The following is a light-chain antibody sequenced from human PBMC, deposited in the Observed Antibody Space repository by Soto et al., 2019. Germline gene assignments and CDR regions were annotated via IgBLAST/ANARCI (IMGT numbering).Light chain of an antibody. Sequence: DIQMTQSPSSLSASVGDRVSIACRASQTINYYLNWFQQKPGKAPKILIFAASSLQSGVPSRFSGSGSGTNFTLTISCLQPEDFATYYCQQSKTAPATFGGGTKVEMK. CDR2: AAS. J-gene: IGKJ4*01. CDR3: QQSKTAPAT. V-gene: IGKV1-39*01. CDR1: QTINYY.